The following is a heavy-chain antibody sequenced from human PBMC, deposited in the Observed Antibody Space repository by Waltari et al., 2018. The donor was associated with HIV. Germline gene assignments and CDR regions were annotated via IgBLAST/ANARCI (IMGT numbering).Heavy chain of an antibody. J-gene: IGHJ4*02. CDR2: VYYSWCT. Sequence: QVQLQESGPGLVRPSETLSLTCTVSGGSINFYYWGWIRQPPWKGLERIGYVYYSWCTNYNPARQSRVTIALVAPKIQFSLHLTSVAAADTALYYSAGDQSGGDFEFWGQGILVTVSS. D-gene: IGHD6-25*01. V-gene: IGHV4-59*01. CDR1: GGSINFYY. CDR3: AGDQSGGDFEF.